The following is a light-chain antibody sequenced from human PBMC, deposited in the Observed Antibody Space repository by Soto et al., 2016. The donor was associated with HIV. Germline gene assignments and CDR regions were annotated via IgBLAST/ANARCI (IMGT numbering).Light chain of an antibody. J-gene: IGKJ1*01. CDR2: KAS. CDR1: QSISSW. V-gene: IGKV1-5*03. Sequence: DIQMTQSPSTLSASVGDRVTITCRASQSISSWLAWYQQKPGKAPKLLIYKASSLESGVPSRFSGSGSGTEFTLTISSLQPDDFATYYCQQTYTNVWTFGQGTKVEVK. CDR3: QQTYTNVWT.